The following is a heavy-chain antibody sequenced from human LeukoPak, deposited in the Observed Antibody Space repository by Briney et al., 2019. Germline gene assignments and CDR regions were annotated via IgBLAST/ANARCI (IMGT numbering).Heavy chain of an antibody. Sequence: PSETLSLTCTVSGGSISGYFWSWIRQSPGKGLEWVAWIHSSGNTQYNPSLKSRVTISVDMSKSQLSLKLRSVTAADTAVYSCARYYCESSCYHFDYWGLGTLVTVSS. CDR1: GGSISGYF. CDR3: ARYYCESSCYHFDY. J-gene: IGHJ4*02. D-gene: IGHD2-2*01. CDR2: IHSSGNT. V-gene: IGHV4-59*01.